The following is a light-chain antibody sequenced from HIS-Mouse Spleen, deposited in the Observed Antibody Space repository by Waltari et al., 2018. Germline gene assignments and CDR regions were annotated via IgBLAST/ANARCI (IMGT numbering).Light chain of an antibody. V-gene: IGKV1-39*01. J-gene: IGKJ1*01. CDR1: QSISSY. CDR2: AAS. CDR3: QQSYSTPRT. Sequence: DIQMTQSPSSLSASVGDRVNIPCRARQSISSYLNGYQQKPGKAPKVLIYAASSLQSGVPSRFSGSGSGTDFTLTISSLQPEDVATYYCQQSYSTPRTFGQGTKVEIK.